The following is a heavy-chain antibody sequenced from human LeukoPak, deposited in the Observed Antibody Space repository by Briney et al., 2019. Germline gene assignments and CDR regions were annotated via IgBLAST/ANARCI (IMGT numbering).Heavy chain of an antibody. V-gene: IGHV3-7*01. Sequence: PGGSLRLSCEASGFTFSTYWMSWVRQAPGKGPECVANIKPDGSDKYYVDSMKGRFTISRDNVKNSLYLQMNNLRAEDTAVYYCAREGFPPGVLHWGQGTLVTVSS. CDR1: GFTFSTYW. D-gene: IGHD2-2*01. CDR3: AREGFPPGVLH. CDR2: IKPDGSDK. J-gene: IGHJ1*01.